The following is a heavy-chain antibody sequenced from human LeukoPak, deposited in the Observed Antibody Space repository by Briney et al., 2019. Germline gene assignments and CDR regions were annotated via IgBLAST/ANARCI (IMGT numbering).Heavy chain of an antibody. CDR2: IYSTGDT. V-gene: IGHV4-38-2*02. D-gene: IGHD3-10*01. Sequence: SETLSLTCSVSGYLINSGYCWGWFRQSPGKGLEWIGSIYSTGDTYDKRSLKRRVSISVDSSKNQFSLKLSSVTAADTAVYYCARDPHVLLWPAGYYYYYGMDVWGQGTTVTVSS. CDR3: ARDPHVLLWPAGYYYYYGMDV. J-gene: IGHJ6*02. CDR1: GYLINSGYC.